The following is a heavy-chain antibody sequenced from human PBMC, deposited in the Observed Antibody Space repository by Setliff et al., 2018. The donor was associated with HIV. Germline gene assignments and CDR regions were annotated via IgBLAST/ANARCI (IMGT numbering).Heavy chain of an antibody. Sequence: GSLRLSCAASGFTFSSYAMHWVRQAPGKGLEWVAVISYDGSNKYYADSVKGRLTISRDNSKNTLYLQMNSLRAEDTAVYYCARSVIGYYYYGMDAWGQGTLVTVSS. V-gene: IGHV3-30*01. CDR3: ARSVIGYYYYGMDA. CDR2: ISYDGSNK. CDR1: GFTFSSYA. D-gene: IGHD3-10*01. J-gene: IGHJ6*02.